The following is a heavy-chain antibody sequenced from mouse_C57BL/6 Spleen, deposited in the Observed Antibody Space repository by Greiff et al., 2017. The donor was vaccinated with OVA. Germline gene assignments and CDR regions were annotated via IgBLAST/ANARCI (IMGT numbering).Heavy chain of an antibody. Sequence: EVKLLESGPELVKPGASVKISCKASGYSFTGYYMNWVKQSPEKSLEWIGEINPSTGGTTYNQKFKAKATLTVDKSSSTAYMQLKSLTSEDSAVYYCARSRGRGFYAMDYGGQGTSVTVSS. CDR2: INPSTGGT. V-gene: IGHV1-42*01. J-gene: IGHJ4*01. CDR3: ARSRGRGFYAMDY. CDR1: GYSFTGYY.